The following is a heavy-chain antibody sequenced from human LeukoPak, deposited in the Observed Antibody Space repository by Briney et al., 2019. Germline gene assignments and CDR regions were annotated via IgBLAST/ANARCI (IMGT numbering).Heavy chain of an antibody. V-gene: IGHV3-13*04. Sequence: GGSLRLSCAASGFTFSSYDMHLVRQATGKGLEWASAIGTAGDTYYPGSVKGRFTISRENAKNSLYLQMNSLRAGDTAVYYCARGGYDGSYYYGMDVWGQGTTVTVTS. J-gene: IGHJ6*02. D-gene: IGHD2-15*01. CDR2: IGTAGDT. CDR3: ARGGYDGSYYYGMDV. CDR1: GFTFSSYD.